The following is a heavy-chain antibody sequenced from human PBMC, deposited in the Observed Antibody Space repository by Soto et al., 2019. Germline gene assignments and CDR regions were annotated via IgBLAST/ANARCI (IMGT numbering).Heavy chain of an antibody. V-gene: IGHV4-59*01. Sequence: KLPETLSLTCTVSGCSISSYYWSWIRQPPGKGLEWIGYIYYSGSTNYNPSLKSRVTISVDTSKNQFSLKLSSVTAADTAVYYCARDGGYGSGAGWFDPWGQGTLVTVSS. J-gene: IGHJ5*02. CDR3: ARDGGYGSGAGWFDP. CDR2: IYYSGST. CDR1: GCSISSYY. D-gene: IGHD3-10*01.